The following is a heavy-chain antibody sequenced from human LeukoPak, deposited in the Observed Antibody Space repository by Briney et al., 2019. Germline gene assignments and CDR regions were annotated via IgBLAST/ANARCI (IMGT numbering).Heavy chain of an antibody. CDR1: GFTFSSYG. V-gene: IGHV3-30*02. CDR3: AKTTITILDAFDI. CDR2: IRYDGSNK. J-gene: IGHJ3*02. Sequence: GGSLRLSCAASGFTFSSYGMHWVRQAPGKGLEWVAFIRYDGSNKYYADSVKGRFTISRDNSKNTLYLQVNSLRAEDTAVYYCAKTTITILDAFDIWGQGTMVTVSS. D-gene: IGHD3-3*01.